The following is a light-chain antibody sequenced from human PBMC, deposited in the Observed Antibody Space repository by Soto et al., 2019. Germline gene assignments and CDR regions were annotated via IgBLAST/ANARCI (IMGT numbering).Light chain of an antibody. CDR1: QTIGTY. CDR3: QQSYSTLPIT. CDR2: AAS. Sequence: DIQMTQSPSSLSASVGDRVTIACRASQTIGTYLSWYQQKPGKAPKLLIYAASTLQSGVTSRFSGSGSGTDFTLTITTLQPDDFATYYCQQSYSTLPITFGQGTRLEIK. J-gene: IGKJ5*01. V-gene: IGKV1-39*01.